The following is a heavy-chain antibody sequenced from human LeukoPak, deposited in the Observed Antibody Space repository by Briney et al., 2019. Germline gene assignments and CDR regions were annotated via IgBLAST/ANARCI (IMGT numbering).Heavy chain of an antibody. V-gene: IGHV1-24*01. J-gene: IGHJ3*02. CDR1: GYTLTELS. Sequence: GASVKVSCKVSGYTLTELSMHWVRQAPGKGLEWMGGFDPEDGETIYAQKFQGRVTMTEDTSTGTAYMELSSLRSEDTAVYYCATDLYSGSLWAFDIWGQGTMVTVSS. D-gene: IGHD1-26*01. CDR2: FDPEDGET. CDR3: ATDLYSGSLWAFDI.